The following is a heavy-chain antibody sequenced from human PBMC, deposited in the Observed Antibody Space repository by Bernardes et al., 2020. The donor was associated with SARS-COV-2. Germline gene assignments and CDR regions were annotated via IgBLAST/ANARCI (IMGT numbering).Heavy chain of an antibody. V-gene: IGHV3-74*01. J-gene: IGHJ4*02. CDR2: INSDVSST. CDR1: GFTFSSYW. CDR3: ARGARGHDYSNLGGIGY. Sequence: GGSLRLSCSSSGFTFSSYWMHWVRQAPGKGLVWVSRINSDVSSTSYADSVKGRFTISRDNAKNTLYLQMNSLRAEDTAVYYCARGARGHDYSNLGGIGYWGKGTLVTVSS. D-gene: IGHD4-4*01.